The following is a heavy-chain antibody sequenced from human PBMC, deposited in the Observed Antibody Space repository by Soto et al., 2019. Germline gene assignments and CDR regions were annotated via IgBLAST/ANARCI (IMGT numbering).Heavy chain of an antibody. CDR3: ARDKRTPTGNYYYGMDV. Sequence: QVQLVQSGAEVKKPGASVKVSCKASGYTFTSYAMHWVRQAPGQRLEWMGWINAGNGNTKYSQKFQGRVTITRDTSASTAYMELSSLRSEDTAVYCCARDKRTPTGNYYYGMDVWGQGTTVTVSS. CDR1: GYTFTSYA. J-gene: IGHJ6*02. D-gene: IGHD1-1*01. V-gene: IGHV1-3*01. CDR2: INAGNGNT.